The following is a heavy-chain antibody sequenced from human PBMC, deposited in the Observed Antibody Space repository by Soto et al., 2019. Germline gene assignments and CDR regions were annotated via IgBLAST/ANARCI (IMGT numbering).Heavy chain of an antibody. CDR3: ARDSTGYSSSWLYYYYYFMDV. CDR1: GYTFTSYG. Sequence: ASVKVSCKASGYTFTSYGISWVRQAPGQRLEWMGWISACNGNTKYSQMFQGRVTITRDTSASTAYMELSSLRSEDTAVYYCARDSTGYSSSWLYYYYYFMDVWGKGTLVTVS. CDR2: ISACNGNT. V-gene: IGHV1-18*01. J-gene: IGHJ6*03. D-gene: IGHD6-13*01.